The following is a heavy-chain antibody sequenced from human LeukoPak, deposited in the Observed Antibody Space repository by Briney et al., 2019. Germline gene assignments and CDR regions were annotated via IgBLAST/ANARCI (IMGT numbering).Heavy chain of an antibody. CDR3: ARVLGDYDYYYYGMDV. CDR1: GYTFTGYY. Sequence: SVKVSCKASGYTFTGYYMHWVRQAPGQGLEWMGRIIPILGIANYAQKFQGRVTITADKSTSTAYMELSSLRSEDTAVYYCARVLGDYDYYYYGMDVWGQGTTVTVSS. CDR2: IIPILGIA. D-gene: IGHD4-17*01. J-gene: IGHJ6*02. V-gene: IGHV1-69*04.